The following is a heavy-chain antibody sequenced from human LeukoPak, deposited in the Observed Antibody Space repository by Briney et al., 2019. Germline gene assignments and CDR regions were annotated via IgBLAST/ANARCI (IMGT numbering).Heavy chain of an antibody. J-gene: IGHJ4*02. D-gene: IGHD4-17*01. CDR3: AREYGSGGDYYFDY. V-gene: IGHV1-46*01. Sequence: ASVKVSCKASGYSFISQYMHWVRQAPGQGLEWMGIINPRGGSTSYAQKFQGRVTMTRDTPTSTVYMELSSLRSEDTAVYYCAREYGSGGDYYFDYWGQGTLVTVSS. CDR1: GYSFISQY. CDR2: INPRGGST.